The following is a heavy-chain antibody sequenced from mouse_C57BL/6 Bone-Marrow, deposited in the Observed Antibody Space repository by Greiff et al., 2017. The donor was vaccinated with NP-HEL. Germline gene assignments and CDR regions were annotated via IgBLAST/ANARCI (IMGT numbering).Heavy chain of an antibody. Sequence: EVQGVESGGDLVKPGGSLKLSCAASGFTFSSYGMSWVRQTPDQRLEWVATISSGGSYTYYPDSVKGRFTISRDNAKNTLYLQMSSLKSEDTAMYYCASPYDYDVAWFAYGGQGTLVTVSA. J-gene: IGHJ3*01. CDR3: ASPYDYDVAWFAY. CDR1: GFTFSSYG. CDR2: ISSGGSYT. D-gene: IGHD2-4*01. V-gene: IGHV5-6*01.